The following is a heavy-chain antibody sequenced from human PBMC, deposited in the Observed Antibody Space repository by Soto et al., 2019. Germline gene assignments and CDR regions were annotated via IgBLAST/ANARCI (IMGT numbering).Heavy chain of an antibody. CDR1: GGSISTSRSY. D-gene: IGHD2-21*01. CDR2: IFYSGIT. CDR3: ARQPTTGDTDLWFDP. Sequence: QLQLLESGPGLVKASETLSLTCNVSGGSISTSRSYWAWIRQPPGKGLEWLANIFYSGITYYNPSLASRVTVSVDTSKNEFSLKLRSVTAADTAVYYCARQPTTGDTDLWFDPWGQGTLVTVSS. V-gene: IGHV4-39*01. J-gene: IGHJ5*02.